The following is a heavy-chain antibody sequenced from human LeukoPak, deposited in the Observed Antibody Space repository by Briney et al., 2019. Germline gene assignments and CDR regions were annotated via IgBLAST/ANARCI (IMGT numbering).Heavy chain of an antibody. J-gene: IGHJ5*02. Sequence: SVKVSCKASGCTFSSYAISWVRQAPGQGLEWMGMIISILGIENYAQKFQGRVTITADKSTSTAYMELSSLRSEDTAVYYCVYWFDPWGQGTLVTVSS. V-gene: IGHV1-69*04. CDR3: VYWFDP. CDR2: IISILGIE. CDR1: GCTFSSYA.